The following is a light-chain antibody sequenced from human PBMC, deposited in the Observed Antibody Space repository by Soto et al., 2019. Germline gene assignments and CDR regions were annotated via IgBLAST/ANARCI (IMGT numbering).Light chain of an antibody. J-gene: IGKJ5*01. V-gene: IGKV3-15*01. CDR3: QQYNYRPPA. CDR2: GAS. Sequence: EIVMTQSPATLSVSPGERAALSCRASQSVSGNLAWYQQTPGQAPRLLIYGASTRATGIPARFSGSGFGTEFTLTISSLKSEDFAGYYCQQYNYRPPAFGHGTRLEIK. CDR1: QSVSGN.